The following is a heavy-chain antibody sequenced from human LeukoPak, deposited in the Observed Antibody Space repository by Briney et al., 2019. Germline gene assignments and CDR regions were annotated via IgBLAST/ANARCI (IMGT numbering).Heavy chain of an antibody. V-gene: IGHV3-48*02. J-gene: IGHJ3*02. CDR2: ISSSSSTI. Sequence: PGTSLRLSCAASGFTFSSYSMNWVRQAPGKGLEWVSYISSSSSTIYYADSVKGRFTISRDNAKNSLYLQMNSLRDEDTAVYYCARVSYSSGWGAFDIWGQGTMVTVSS. CDR1: GFTFSSYS. CDR3: ARVSYSSGWGAFDI. D-gene: IGHD6-19*01.